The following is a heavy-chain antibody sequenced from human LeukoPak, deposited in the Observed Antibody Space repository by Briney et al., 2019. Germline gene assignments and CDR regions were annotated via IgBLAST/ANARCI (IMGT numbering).Heavy chain of an antibody. Sequence: SVKVSCKASGYTFTGYYMHWVRQAPGQGLEWMGRIIPILGIANYAQKFQGRVTITADKSTSTAYMELSSLRSEDTAVYYCASEDFWSGGLFDYWGQGTLVTVSS. CDR3: ASEDFWSGGLFDY. CDR1: GYTFTGYY. CDR2: IIPILGIA. V-gene: IGHV1-69*04. D-gene: IGHD3-3*01. J-gene: IGHJ4*02.